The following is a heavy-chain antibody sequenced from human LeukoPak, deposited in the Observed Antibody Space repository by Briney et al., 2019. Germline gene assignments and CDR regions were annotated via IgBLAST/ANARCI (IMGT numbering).Heavy chain of an antibody. V-gene: IGHV1-8*03. D-gene: IGHD3-22*01. Sequence: ASVKVSCKASGYTFTSYGISWVRQATGQGLEWMGWMNPNSGNTGYAQKFQGRVTITRNTSISTAYMELSSLRSEDTAVYYCAVTFSDYYDSSDYWGQGTLVTVSS. J-gene: IGHJ4*02. CDR2: MNPNSGNT. CDR3: AVTFSDYYDSSDY. CDR1: GYTFTSYG.